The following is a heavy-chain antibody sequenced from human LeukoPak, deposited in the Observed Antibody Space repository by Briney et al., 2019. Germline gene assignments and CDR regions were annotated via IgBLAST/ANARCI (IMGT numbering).Heavy chain of an antibody. CDR1: GYTFTGYY. D-gene: IGHD3-10*01. CDR2: INPNSGAT. V-gene: IGHV1-2*02. CDR3: ATYGAASTVISSGFDF. J-gene: IGHJ4*02. Sequence: GASVKVSCKASGYTFTGYYMHWLRQAPGQGLEWMGWINPNSGATKYAQKFQGRVTMTRDTSISTAYIELTSVRSDDTAVYSCATYGAASTVISSGFDFWGQGTLVTVSS.